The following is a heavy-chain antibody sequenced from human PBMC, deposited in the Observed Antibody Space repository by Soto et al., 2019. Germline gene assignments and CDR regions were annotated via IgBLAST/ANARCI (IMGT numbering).Heavy chain of an antibody. CDR1: GYTCTGYY. J-gene: IGHJ6*02. Sequence: ASVKVSCKASGYTCTGYYMHWVRQAPGQGLEWMGWINPNSGGTNYAQKFQGRVTMTRDTSISTAYMELSRLRSDDTAVYYCASFEFSSSSFYYYYGMDVWGQGTTVTVSS. D-gene: IGHD6-6*01. CDR2: INPNSGGT. V-gene: IGHV1-2*02. CDR3: ASFEFSSSSFYYYYGMDV.